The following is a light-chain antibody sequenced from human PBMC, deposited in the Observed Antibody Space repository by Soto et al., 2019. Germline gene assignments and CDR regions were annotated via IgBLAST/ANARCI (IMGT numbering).Light chain of an antibody. Sequence: EIVLTQSPDTLSLSPGERATLSCRASQSVSSYLAWYQQKPGQAPRLLSFDSSTRATGIAARLSGSGSGTDFPLTISSLEHEYFAVYYCQHSSIWPVSFGQGTRREIK. J-gene: IGKJ5*01. CDR2: DSS. V-gene: IGKV3-11*01. CDR3: QHSSIWPVS. CDR1: QSVSSY.